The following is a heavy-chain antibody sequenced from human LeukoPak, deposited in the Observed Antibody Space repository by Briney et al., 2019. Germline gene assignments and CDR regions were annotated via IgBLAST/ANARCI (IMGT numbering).Heavy chain of an antibody. Sequence: GGSLRLSRAASGFTFSSYSMNWVRQAPGKGLEWVSSISSSSSYIYYADSVKGRFTISRDNAKNSLYLQMNSLRAEDTAVYYCVLRGYSGYDLSRFDYWGQGTLVTVSS. CDR1: GFTFSSYS. V-gene: IGHV3-21*01. CDR3: VLRGYSGYDLSRFDY. D-gene: IGHD5-12*01. J-gene: IGHJ4*02. CDR2: ISSSSSYI.